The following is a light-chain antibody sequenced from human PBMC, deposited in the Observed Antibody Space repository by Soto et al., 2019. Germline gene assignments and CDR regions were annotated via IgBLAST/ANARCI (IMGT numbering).Light chain of an antibody. Sequence: DIQMTQSPSSLSASVGARVTITCRASRRIVTYFNWYLQKPGQAPKLLIYAASNLQSAVPSRFSGSRSGTEFTLTIGSLQPEDFSTYFCQQSYSTPPWTCGQVTKVDIK. CDR3: QQSYSTPPWT. CDR2: AAS. V-gene: IGKV1-39*01. J-gene: IGKJ1*01. CDR1: RRIVTY.